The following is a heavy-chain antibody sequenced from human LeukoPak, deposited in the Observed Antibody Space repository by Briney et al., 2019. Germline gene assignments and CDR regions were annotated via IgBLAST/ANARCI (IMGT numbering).Heavy chain of an antibody. CDR3: ASLWSGYYEVDY. CDR2: INPSGGST. CDR1: GYTFTSYY. D-gene: IGHD3-3*01. J-gene: IGHJ4*02. V-gene: IGHV1-46*01. Sequence: ASVKVSCKASGYTFTSYYMHWVRQAPGQGLEWMGIINPSGGSTSYAQKFQGRVTMTRDTSTSTVYMELSSLRSEDTAAYYCASLWSGYYEVDYWGQGTLVTVSS.